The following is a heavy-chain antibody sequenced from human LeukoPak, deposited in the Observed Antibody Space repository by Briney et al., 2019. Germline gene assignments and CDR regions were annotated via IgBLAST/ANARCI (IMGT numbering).Heavy chain of an antibody. V-gene: IGHV1-2*02. Sequence: ASVKVSCKASGYTFIGYYLHWVRQAPGQGLDWMGWINPHNGDTNYAQKFQGRVTMTRDTFITTAYMELSKLKPDDTAVYYCATVRDIVVGGGPYYFDYWGQGTLVTVSS. CDR2: INPHNGDT. J-gene: IGHJ4*02. CDR3: ATVRDIVVGGGPYYFDY. D-gene: IGHD2-15*01. CDR1: GYTFIGYY.